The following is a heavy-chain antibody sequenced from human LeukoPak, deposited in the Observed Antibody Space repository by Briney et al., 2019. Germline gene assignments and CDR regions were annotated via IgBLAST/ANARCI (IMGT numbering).Heavy chain of an antibody. J-gene: IGHJ4*02. CDR2: IDTSSSYI. V-gene: IGHV3-21*06. CDR1: GFAFSSYN. D-gene: IGHD2-2*01. CDR3: ARAGYCSSTSCDGGIDY. Sequence: PGGSLRLSCAASGFAFSSYNMKWVRQAPGKGLEWVSFIDTSSSYIYYADSVKGRFTISRDNSKNSLYLQMDSLRVEDTAVYYCARAGYCSSTSCDGGIDYWGQGTLVTVSS.